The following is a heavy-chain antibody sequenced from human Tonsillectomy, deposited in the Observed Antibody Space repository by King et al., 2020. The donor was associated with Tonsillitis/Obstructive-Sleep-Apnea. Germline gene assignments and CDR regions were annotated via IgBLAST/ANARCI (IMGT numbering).Heavy chain of an antibody. D-gene: IGHD3-9*01. J-gene: IGHJ4*02. CDR2: ICYSGST. V-gene: IGHV4-61*01. Sequence: VQLQESGPGLVKPSETLSLTCTVSGGSVSSGNYYWSWIRQPPGKGLEWIGYICYSGSTNYNPSLKSRVTISVDTSKNQFSLRLTSVTAADTAVYYCARDAIGTDWFTDYWGQGTLVTVSS. CDR1: GGSVSSGNYY. CDR3: ARDAIGTDWFTDY.